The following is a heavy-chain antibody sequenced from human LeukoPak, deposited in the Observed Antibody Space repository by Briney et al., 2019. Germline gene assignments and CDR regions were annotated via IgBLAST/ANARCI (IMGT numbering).Heavy chain of an antibody. CDR2: NYWNDDK. CDR1: GFSHSTSGVA. CDR3: AHSLYDSSGYYYFDY. Sequence: ESGPTLVKPTQTLTLTCTFSGFSHSTSGVAVGWIRQPPGKALEWLALNYWNDDKRYSPSLKSRLTITKDTSKYRVVLTMTNMDPVDTATYYCAHSLYDSSGYYYFDYWGQGTLVTVSS. V-gene: IGHV2-5*01. J-gene: IGHJ4*02. D-gene: IGHD3-22*01.